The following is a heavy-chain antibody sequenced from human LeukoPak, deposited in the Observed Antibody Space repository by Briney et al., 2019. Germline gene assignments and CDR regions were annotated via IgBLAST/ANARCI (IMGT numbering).Heavy chain of an antibody. D-gene: IGHD2-2*01. V-gene: IGHV1-2*02. CDR1: GYTFTGYY. CDR3: ARVRKVVPAAWSWFDP. J-gene: IGHJ5*02. Sequence: ASVKVSCKASGYTFTGYYMHWVRQAPGKGLEWVGWINPNSGGTNYAQKFQGRVTMTRDTSISTAYMELSRLRSDDTAVYYCARVRKVVPAAWSWFDPWGQGTLVTVSS. CDR2: INPNSGGT.